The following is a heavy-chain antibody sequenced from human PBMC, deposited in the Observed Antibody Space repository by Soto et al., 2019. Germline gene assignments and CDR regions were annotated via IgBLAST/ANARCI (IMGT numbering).Heavy chain of an antibody. Sequence: KPSETLSLTCAVYGGSFSGYYWSWIRQPPGKGLEWIGEINHSGSTNYNPSLKSRVTISVDTSKNQFSLKLSSVTAADTAVYYCARLGPRRNWFDPWGQGTLVTVSS. D-gene: IGHD7-27*01. CDR2: INHSGST. J-gene: IGHJ5*02. V-gene: IGHV4-34*01. CDR3: ARLGPRRNWFDP. CDR1: GGSFSGYY.